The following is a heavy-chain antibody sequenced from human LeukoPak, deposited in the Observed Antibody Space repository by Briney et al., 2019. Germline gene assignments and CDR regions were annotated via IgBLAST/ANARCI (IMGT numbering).Heavy chain of an antibody. CDR2: IYYSGST. D-gene: IGHD3-10*01. J-gene: IGHJ4*02. Sequence: SETLSLTCTVSGGSISSYYWSWIRQPPGKGLEWIGYIYYSGSTNYNPSLKSRVTISVDTSKNQFSLKLSSVTAADTAVYYCARRGRPGFGEFPFDYWGQGTLVTVSS. V-gene: IGHV4-59*08. CDR1: GGSISSYY. CDR3: ARRGRPGFGEFPFDY.